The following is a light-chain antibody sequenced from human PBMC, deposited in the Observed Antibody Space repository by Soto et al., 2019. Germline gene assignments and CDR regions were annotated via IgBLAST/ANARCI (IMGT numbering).Light chain of an antibody. CDR1: QSIRTS. CDR2: DAS. V-gene: IGKV3-11*01. Sequence: MFTQSPATLSLSTGERATLSCRASQSIRTSLAWYQQKPGQAPRLVIFDASNRANGVPARFGGSGSGTDFTLTINSLEPEDFAVYYCQQRNVWPPTTFGQGTRLEI. J-gene: IGKJ5*01. CDR3: QQRNVWPPTT.